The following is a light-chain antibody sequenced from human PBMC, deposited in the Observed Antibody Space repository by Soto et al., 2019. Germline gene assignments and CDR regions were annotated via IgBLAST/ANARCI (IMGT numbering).Light chain of an antibody. CDR2: DVS. CDR3: QQYNKWWT. Sequence: EIVMTQSPATLSVSPGKRATLSCRASQTVNKNVAWFQQKPGQAPRLLIYDVSTRATGIPARFGGRGSGTSFTLTISSLQSEDSAISYCQQYNKWWTFGQGTKVEIK. V-gene: IGKV3-15*01. CDR1: QTVNKN. J-gene: IGKJ1*01.